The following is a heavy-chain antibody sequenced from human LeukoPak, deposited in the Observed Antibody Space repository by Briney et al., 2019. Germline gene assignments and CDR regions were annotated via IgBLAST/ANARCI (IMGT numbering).Heavy chain of an antibody. CDR2: IYASGST. CDR3: ARHDSNYVGYFDN. CDR1: GGFINNYY. D-gene: IGHD1-7*01. Sequence: PSETLSLTCTVSGGFINNYYWSWIRQPPGKGLDWLGYIYASGSTKFNPALQTRVTISVDTSKNQFSLKLSSVTAADTAVYYCARHDSNYVGYFDNWGQGTLVTVAS. V-gene: IGHV4-4*09. J-gene: IGHJ4*02.